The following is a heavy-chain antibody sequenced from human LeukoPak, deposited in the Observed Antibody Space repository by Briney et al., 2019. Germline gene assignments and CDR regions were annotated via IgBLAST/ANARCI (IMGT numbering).Heavy chain of an antibody. D-gene: IGHD3-16*01. CDR2: IYYSGST. V-gene: IGHV4-59*01. CDR1: GGAIGSYY. Sequence: SETLSLTCTVSGGAIGSYYWSWIRQPPGKGLEWIGYIYYSGSTNYNPSLKSRVTISVDTSKNQFSLKLSSVTAADTAVYYCARETSQKGAHYMDVWGKGTTVTISS. J-gene: IGHJ6*03. CDR3: ARETSQKGAHYMDV.